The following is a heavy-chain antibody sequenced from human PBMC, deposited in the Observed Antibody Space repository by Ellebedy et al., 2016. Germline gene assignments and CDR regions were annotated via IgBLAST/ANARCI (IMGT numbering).Heavy chain of an antibody. V-gene: IGHV4-34*01. CDR3: ARVLRGAGWFDP. CDR2: INHSGST. D-gene: IGHD3-16*01. J-gene: IGHJ5*02. Sequence: GSLRLXCAVYGGSFSGYYWSWIRQPPGKGLEWIGEINHSGSTNYNPSLKSRVTISVDTSKNQFSLKLSSVTAADTAVYYCARVLRGAGWFDPWGQGTLVTVSS. CDR1: GGSFSGYY.